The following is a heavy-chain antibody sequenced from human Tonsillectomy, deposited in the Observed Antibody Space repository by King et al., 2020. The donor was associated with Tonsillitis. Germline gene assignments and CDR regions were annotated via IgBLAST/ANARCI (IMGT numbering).Heavy chain of an antibody. CDR3: ARDMYDSSGYYYTFDY. CDR1: GFIFSGYA. CDR2: ISSGGSNK. D-gene: IGHD3-22*01. J-gene: IGHJ4*02. V-gene: IGHV3-30-3*01. Sequence: VQLVESGGGVVQPGRSLRLSCAASGFIFSGYALHWVRQAPGKGLEWVTGISSGGSNKYYADSVKGRFTISRDNSKNTLYLQMNSLRAEDTAVYYCARDMYDSSGYYYTFDYWGQGTLVTVSS.